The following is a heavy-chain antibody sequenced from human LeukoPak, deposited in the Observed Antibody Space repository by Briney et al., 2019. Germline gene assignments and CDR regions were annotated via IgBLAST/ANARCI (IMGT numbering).Heavy chain of an antibody. J-gene: IGHJ4*02. Sequence: SGGTLRLSCAASGFTFSSYGMSWVRQAPGKGLEWVSAISGSGGSTYYADSVKGRFTISRDNAKNSLYLQMNSLRAEDTAVYYCARPLAGYSYGYFDYWGQGTLVTVSS. CDR2: ISGSGGST. CDR3: ARPLAGYSYGYFDY. V-gene: IGHV3-23*01. D-gene: IGHD5-18*01. CDR1: GFTFSSYG.